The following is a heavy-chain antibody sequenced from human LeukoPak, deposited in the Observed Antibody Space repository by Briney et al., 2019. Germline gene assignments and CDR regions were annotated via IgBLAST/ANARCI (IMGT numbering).Heavy chain of an antibody. J-gene: IGHJ4*02. Sequence: GGSLRLSCAASGFTFSSYAMSWVRQAPGKGLEWVSGISGSGVSTYYADSVKGRFTISRDNSKNTLYLQMNSLRAEDTAVYYCAKSGSGYPPLPIHWGQGTLVTVSS. D-gene: IGHD5-12*01. CDR3: AKSGSGYPPLPIH. V-gene: IGHV3-23*01. CDR2: ISGSGVST. CDR1: GFTFSSYA.